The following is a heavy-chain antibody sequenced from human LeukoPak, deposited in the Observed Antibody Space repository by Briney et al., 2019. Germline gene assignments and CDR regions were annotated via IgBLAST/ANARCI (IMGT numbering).Heavy chain of an antibody. D-gene: IGHD5-18*01. J-gene: IGHJ3*02. V-gene: IGHV4-39*07. Sequence: PSETLSLTCTVSGGSISSSSYYWGWIRQPPGKGLEWIGSIYYSGSTYYNPSLKSRVTISVDTSKNQFSLKLSSVTAADTAVYYCARGRQLWLYPIWGQGTMVTVSS. CDR2: IYYSGST. CDR3: ARGRQLWLYPI. CDR1: GGSISSSSYY.